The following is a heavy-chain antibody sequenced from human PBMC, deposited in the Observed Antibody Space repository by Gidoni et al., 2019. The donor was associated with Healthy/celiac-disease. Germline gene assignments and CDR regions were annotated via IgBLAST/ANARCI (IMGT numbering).Heavy chain of an antibody. J-gene: IGHJ4*02. CDR1: GFTFDVYA. V-gene: IGHV3-9*01. CDR2: ISWNSGSI. CDR3: AKDAPPYSSSWDPFDY. Sequence: EVQLVESGGGLVQPGRSLRLSCAASGFTFDVYAMHWVRQAPGKGLEWVSGISWNSGSIGYADSVKGRFTISRDNAKNSLYLQMNSLRAEDTALYYCAKDAPPYSSSWDPFDYWGQGTLVTVSS. D-gene: IGHD6-13*01.